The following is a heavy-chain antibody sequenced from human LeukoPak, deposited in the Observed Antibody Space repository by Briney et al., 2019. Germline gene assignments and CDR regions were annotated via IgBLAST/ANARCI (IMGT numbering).Heavy chain of an antibody. CDR2: IGTAGDT. CDR3: AKDPWARTVDFDY. CDR1: GFTFSSYD. V-gene: IGHV3-13*01. J-gene: IGHJ4*02. D-gene: IGHD1-14*01. Sequence: GGSLRLSCAASGFTFSSYDMHWVRQVTGKGLEWVSGIGTAGDTYFAGSVKGRFTISRDNSKNTLYLQMNSLRAEDTAVYYCAKDPWARTVDFDYWGQGTLVTVSS.